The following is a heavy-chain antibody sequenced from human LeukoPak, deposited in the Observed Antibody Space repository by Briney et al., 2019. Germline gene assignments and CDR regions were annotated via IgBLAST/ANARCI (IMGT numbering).Heavy chain of an antibody. D-gene: IGHD7-27*01. CDR1: GYTFTSYS. CDR3: ARAPDITGDDY. Sequence: GASVKVSCKASGYTFTSYSMHWVRQAPGQRLEWMGWINAGNSNTKYSQKFQGRVTITRDTSASTAYMELSSLRSEDTAVYYCARAPDITGDDYWGQGTLVTDSS. V-gene: IGHV1-3*01. CDR2: INAGNSNT. J-gene: IGHJ4*02.